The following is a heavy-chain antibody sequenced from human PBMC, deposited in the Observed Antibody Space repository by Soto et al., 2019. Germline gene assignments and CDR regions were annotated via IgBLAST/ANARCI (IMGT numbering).Heavy chain of an antibody. CDR3: TRDPHSLDY. D-gene: IGHD2-21*01. V-gene: IGHV3-48*02. Sequence: EVQLVESGGGLVQPGGSLSLSWAASGFTFSSYSMNWVRQAPGKGLEWVSYINSGSSSKHYADAVTGRFTISRDNAKNSLYLQMNSLRDEDTAVYYCTRDPHSLDYWGQGTLVTVSS. J-gene: IGHJ4*02. CDR1: GFTFSSYS. CDR2: INSGSSSK.